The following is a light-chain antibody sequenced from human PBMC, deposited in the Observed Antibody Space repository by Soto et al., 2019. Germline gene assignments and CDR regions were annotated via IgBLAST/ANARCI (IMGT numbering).Light chain of an antibody. J-gene: IGLJ2*01. Sequence: QLVLTQPPSVSGAPGQRVTISCTGSSSNIGAGYDVHWYQQLPGTAPKLLIYGNSNRPSGVPDRFSGSKSGTSASLAITGLQAEDEADYYCQSYDSSLSGYVVFGGATKLTVL. CDR1: SSNIGAGYD. CDR3: QSYDSSLSGYVV. V-gene: IGLV1-40*01. CDR2: GNS.